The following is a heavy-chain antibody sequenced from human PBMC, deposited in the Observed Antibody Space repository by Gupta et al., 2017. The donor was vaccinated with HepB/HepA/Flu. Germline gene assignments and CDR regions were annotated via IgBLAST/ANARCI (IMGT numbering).Heavy chain of an antibody. J-gene: IGHJ5*02. V-gene: IGHV3-48*03. CDR3: ARAVDTAMVTGGLHWFDP. CDR1: GFTFSSYE. Sequence: EVQLVESGGGLVQPGGSLRLSCAASGFTFSSYEMNWVRQAPGKGLEWVSYISSSGSTIYYADSVKGRFTISRDNAKNSLYLQMNSLRAEDTAVYYCARAVDTAMVTGGLHWFDPWGQGTLVTVSS. CDR2: ISSSGSTI. D-gene: IGHD5-18*01.